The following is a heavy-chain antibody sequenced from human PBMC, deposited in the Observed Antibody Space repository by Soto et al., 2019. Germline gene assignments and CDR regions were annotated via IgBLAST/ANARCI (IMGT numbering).Heavy chain of an antibody. D-gene: IGHD5-18*01. CDR1: GGSISSGGYS. CDR3: AREAAMDRNYFDP. J-gene: IGHJ5*02. CDR2: IYHSGST. V-gene: IGHV4-30-2*01. Sequence: PSETLSLTCAVSGGSISSGGYSWSWIRQPPGKGLEWIGYIYHSGSTYYNPSLKSRVTISVDRSRNQFSLNLTSVTAADTAVYYCAREAAMDRNYFDPWGQGTLVTVSS.